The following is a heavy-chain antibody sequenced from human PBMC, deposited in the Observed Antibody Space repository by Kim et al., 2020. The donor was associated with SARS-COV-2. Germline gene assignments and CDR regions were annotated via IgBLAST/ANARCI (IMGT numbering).Heavy chain of an antibody. D-gene: IGHD3-9*01. CDR2: INPSGGST. CDR3: ARDGPSTYDILTGYYLDRPGNWFDP. Sequence: ASVKVSCKASGYTFTSYYMHWVRQAPGQGLEWMGIINPSGGSTSYAQKFQGRVTMTRDTSTSTVYMELSSLRSEDTAVYYCARDGPSTYDILTGYYLDRPGNWFDPWGQGTLVTVSS. CDR1: GYTFTSYY. J-gene: IGHJ5*02. V-gene: IGHV1-46*01.